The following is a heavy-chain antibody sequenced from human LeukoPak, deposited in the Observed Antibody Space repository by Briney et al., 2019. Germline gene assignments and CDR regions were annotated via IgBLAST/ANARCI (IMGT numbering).Heavy chain of an antibody. D-gene: IGHD6-13*01. CDR3: ATPIAAAGTGGVYFDY. CDR1: GFTFSSYE. V-gene: IGHV3-48*03. J-gene: IGHJ4*02. Sequence: GGSLRLSCAASGFTFSSYEMNWVRQAPGKGLEWVSYISSSGSTIYYADSVKGRFTISRDNSKNTLYLQMNSLRAEDTAVYYCATPIAAAGTGGVYFDYWGQGTLVTVSS. CDR2: ISSSGSTI.